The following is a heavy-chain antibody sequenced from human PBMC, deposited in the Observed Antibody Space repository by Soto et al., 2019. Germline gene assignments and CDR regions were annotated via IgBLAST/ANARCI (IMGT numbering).Heavy chain of an antibody. CDR3: ARAGCDGGTCYTLVGLRYGMDV. CDR2: ISYDGNNK. Sequence: QVQLVESGGGVVQPGRSLRLSCAASGFTFSNYAMYWVRQAPGKGLKWVAVISYDGNNKYYADSVKGRFTISRDNSKNTLYLQMNSLRAEDTAVYYCARAGCDGGTCYTLVGLRYGMDVWGQGTTVTVSS. V-gene: IGHV3-30-3*01. CDR1: GFTFSNYA. D-gene: IGHD2-15*01. J-gene: IGHJ6*02.